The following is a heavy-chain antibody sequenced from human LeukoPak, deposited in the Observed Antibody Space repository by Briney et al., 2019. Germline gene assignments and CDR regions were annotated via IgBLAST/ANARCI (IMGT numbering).Heavy chain of an antibody. D-gene: IGHD3-3*01. CDR1: GGSISSYY. CDR2: IYYSGST. CDR3: ARGRGDVWSGRLYYYYYYYMDV. V-gene: IGHV4-59*01. J-gene: IGHJ6*03. Sequence: SETLSLTCTVSGGSISSYYWSWIRQPPGKGLEWIGYIYYSGSTNYNPSLKSRVTISVETSKNPSSLKLSSVTAADTAVYYCARGRGDVWSGRLYYYYYYYMDVWGKGTTVTVSS.